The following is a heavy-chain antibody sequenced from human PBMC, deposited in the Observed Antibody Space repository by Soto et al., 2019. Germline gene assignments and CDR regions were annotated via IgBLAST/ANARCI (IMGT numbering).Heavy chain of an antibody. D-gene: IGHD2-21*02. CDR1: GFTFSRYG. CDR3: ARGTLRGDYGADY. Sequence: QVQLVESGGGVVQLGRSLRLSRAASGFTFSRYGMQWVRQAPGKGLEWVAVIWYDGSNKYYADSVKGRFTISRDNSKNTLYLQMNSLGVEDTAVYYCARGTLRGDYGADYWGQGTLVTVSS. J-gene: IGHJ4*02. CDR2: IWYDGSNK. V-gene: IGHV3-33*01.